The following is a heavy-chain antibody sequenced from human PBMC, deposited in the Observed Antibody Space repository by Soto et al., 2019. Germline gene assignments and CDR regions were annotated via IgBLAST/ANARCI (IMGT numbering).Heavy chain of an antibody. CDR1: GFTFSSYA. V-gene: IGHV3-23*01. Sequence: GGSLRLSCAASGFTFSSYAMSWVRQAPGKGLEWVSAISGSGGSTYYADSVKGRFTISRDNSKNTLYLQMNCLRAEDTAVYYCAKGFRSGPGYYDFWSGSNTPYYFDYWGQGTLVTVSS. CDR2: ISGSGGST. D-gene: IGHD3-3*01. J-gene: IGHJ4*02. CDR3: AKGFRSGPGYYDFWSGSNTPYYFDY.